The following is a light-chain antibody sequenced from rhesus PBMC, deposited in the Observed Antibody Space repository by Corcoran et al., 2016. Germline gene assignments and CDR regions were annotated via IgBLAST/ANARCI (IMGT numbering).Light chain of an antibody. CDR2: KTS. CDR3: QHNYGAPPYN. Sequence: DIQMTQSPSSLSASVGDRVTITCRTSENVNNYLNWYQQKAGKAPNLLIYKTSTLQSGVPSRFSGSGSGTDYTFTISSLQSADVATYYCQHNYGAPPYNFGQGTKVEIK. CDR1: ENVNNY. V-gene: IGKV1-74*01. J-gene: IGKJ2*01.